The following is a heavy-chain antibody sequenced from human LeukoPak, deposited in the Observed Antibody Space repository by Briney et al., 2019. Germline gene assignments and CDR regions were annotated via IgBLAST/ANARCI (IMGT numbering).Heavy chain of an antibody. CDR1: GFSFSTNW. J-gene: IGHJ4*02. V-gene: IGHV3-7*01. CDR2: INQDGSDK. Sequence: GGSLRLSCAASGFSFSTNWMNWVRQAPGKGLEWVANINQDGSDKYYVDSVKGRFTISRDNAKNSLYLQMNSLRAEDTAVYYCARDGYCSTTNCPRRGAYWGQGTLVTVSS. CDR3: ARDGYCSTTNCPRRGAY. D-gene: IGHD2-2*01.